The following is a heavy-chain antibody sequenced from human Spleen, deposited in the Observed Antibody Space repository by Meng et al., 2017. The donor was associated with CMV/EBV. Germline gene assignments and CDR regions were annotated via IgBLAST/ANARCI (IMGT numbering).Heavy chain of an antibody. CDR2: INPNSGGT. V-gene: IGHV1-8*02. CDR1: GYTFTSYG. CDR3: ARGRSAVRGVY. D-gene: IGHD3-10*01. J-gene: IGHJ4*02. Sequence: ASVKVSCKASGYTFTSYGISWVRQAPGQGLEWMGWINPNSGGTNYAQKFQGRVTMTRNTSISTAYMELSSLRSEDTAVYYCARGRSAVRGVYWGQGTLVTVSS.